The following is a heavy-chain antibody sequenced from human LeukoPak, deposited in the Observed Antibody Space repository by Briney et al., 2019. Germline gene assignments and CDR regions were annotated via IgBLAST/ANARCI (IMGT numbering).Heavy chain of an antibody. CDR2: VSGYNGDT. D-gene: IGHD4-23*01. Sequence: ASVKVSCKASGGTFSSYAISWVRQAPGQGLEWMGWVSGYNGDTNYAQKVQGRVTMTIDTSTSTAYMDLGSLRSDDTAVYYCATNGGNYYYYYMDAWGKGTTVTVSS. CDR1: GGTFSSYA. J-gene: IGHJ6*03. CDR3: ATNGGNYYYYYMDA. V-gene: IGHV1-18*01.